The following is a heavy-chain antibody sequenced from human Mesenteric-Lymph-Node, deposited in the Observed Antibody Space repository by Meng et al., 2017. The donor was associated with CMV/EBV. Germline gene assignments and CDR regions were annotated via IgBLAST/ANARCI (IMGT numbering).Heavy chain of an antibody. CDR3: AKRIVSGASGLN. CDR1: GFTFSSYA. J-gene: IGHJ4*02. D-gene: IGHD2/OR15-2a*01. Sequence: CAASGFTFSSYALHWVRRAPGKGLEWVAVISYDGTNKYYADSLKGRFSISRDNSKDTMYLQMNSLRTEDTAIYFCAKRIVSGASGLNWGQGTLVTVSS. V-gene: IGHV3-30-3*01. CDR2: ISYDGTNK.